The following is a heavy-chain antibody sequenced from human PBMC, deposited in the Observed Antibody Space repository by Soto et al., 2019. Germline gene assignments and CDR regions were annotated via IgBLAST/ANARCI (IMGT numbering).Heavy chain of an antibody. CDR3: ARDETGIAVLKGCFDP. CDR2: IIPIFGTA. J-gene: IGHJ5*02. CDR1: GGTFSSYA. Sequence: QVQLVQSGAEVKKPGSSVKVSCKASGGTFSSYAISWVRQARGQGLEWMGGIIPIFGTANYAQKFQGRVTITADESTSTAYMELSSLRSEDTAVYYCARDETGIAVLKGCFDPWGQGTLVTVSS. V-gene: IGHV1-69*01. D-gene: IGHD6-19*01.